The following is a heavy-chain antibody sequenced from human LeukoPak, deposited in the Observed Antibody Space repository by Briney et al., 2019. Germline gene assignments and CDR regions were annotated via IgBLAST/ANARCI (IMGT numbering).Heavy chain of an antibody. CDR1: GYTFTSYD. V-gene: IGHV1-8*01. D-gene: IGHD2-2*01. J-gene: IGHJ4*02. CDR2: MNPNSGNT. CDR3: ARGADCSSTSCKFDY. Sequence: ASVKVSCKASGYTFTSYDINWVRQATGQGLEWMGWMNPNSGNTGYAQKFQGRVTMTTDTSTRTAYMDLSSLTSDDTAVYYCARGADCSSTSCKFDYWGQGTLVTVSS.